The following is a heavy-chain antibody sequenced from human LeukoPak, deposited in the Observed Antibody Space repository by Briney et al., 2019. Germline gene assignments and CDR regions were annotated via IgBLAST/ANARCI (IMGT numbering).Heavy chain of an antibody. CDR1: GFTFSSYG. D-gene: IGHD3-3*01. CDR2: ISYDGSNK. Sequence: GRSLRLSCAASGFTFSSYGMHWVRQAPGKGLEWVAVISYDGSNKYYADSVKGRFTISRDNSKNTLYLQMNSLRAEDTAVYYCAKDPTYYDFWSGYREYPDYWGQGTLVTVSS. J-gene: IGHJ4*02. V-gene: IGHV3-30*18. CDR3: AKDPTYYDFWSGYREYPDY.